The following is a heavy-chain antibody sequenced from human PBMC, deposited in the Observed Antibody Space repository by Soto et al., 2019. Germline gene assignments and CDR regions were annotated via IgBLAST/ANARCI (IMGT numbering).Heavy chain of an antibody. CDR2: IYSSGST. V-gene: IGHV4-31*03. J-gene: IGHJ1*01. CDR3: ARGVQH. CDR1: GGSISSGGYH. Sequence: QVQLQESGPGLVKPSQTLSLTCTVSGGSISSGGYHWSWIRQHPGKVLEWIGYIYSSGSTYYNPSRKSRVTISVDPSKNQFSRKLSSVTAADPAVYYCARGVQHWGQGTLVTVSS.